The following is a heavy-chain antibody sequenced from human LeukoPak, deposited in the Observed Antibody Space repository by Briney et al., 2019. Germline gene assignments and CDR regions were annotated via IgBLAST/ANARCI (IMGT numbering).Heavy chain of an antibody. Sequence: SETLSLTCTVSGGSISSYYWSWIRQPPGKGLEWIGYIYYSGSTNYNPSLKSRVTISVDTSKNQFSLKLSSVTAADTAVYYCARVTLHYSNSMKNWFDPWGQGTLVTVSS. J-gene: IGHJ5*02. CDR2: IYYSGST. CDR3: ARVTLHYSNSMKNWFDP. V-gene: IGHV4-59*01. CDR1: GGSISSYY. D-gene: IGHD6-13*01.